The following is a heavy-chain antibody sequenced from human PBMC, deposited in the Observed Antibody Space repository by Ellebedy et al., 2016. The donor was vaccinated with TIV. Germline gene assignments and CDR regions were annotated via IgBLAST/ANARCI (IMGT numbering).Heavy chain of an antibody. D-gene: IGHD2-21*02. J-gene: IGHJ4*01. CDR2: VSGSGGTT. V-gene: IGHV3-23*01. Sequence: GESLKISCAASGFAFSTSSMNWVRQAPGKGLEWVSAVSGSGGTTYYADSVKGRFTISRDNSKNTLYLQMNSLRAEDTAVYYCPKGQRVVTAPFDYWGHGTLVTVSS. CDR1: GFAFSTSS. CDR3: PKGQRVVTAPFDY.